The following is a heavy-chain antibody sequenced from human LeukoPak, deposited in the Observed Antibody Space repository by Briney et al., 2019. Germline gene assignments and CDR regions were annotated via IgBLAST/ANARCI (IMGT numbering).Heavy chain of an antibody. D-gene: IGHD1-1*01. J-gene: IGHJ4*02. V-gene: IGHV4-39*07. CDR3: ASQLEHFDY. CDR2: IYYSGGT. CDR1: GGSISSSSYY. Sequence: SETLSLTCTVSGGSISSSSYYWGWIRQPPGKGLEWIGSIYYSGGTYYNPSLKSRVTILVDTSKNQFSLKLSSVTAADTAVYYCASQLEHFDYWGQGTLVTVSS.